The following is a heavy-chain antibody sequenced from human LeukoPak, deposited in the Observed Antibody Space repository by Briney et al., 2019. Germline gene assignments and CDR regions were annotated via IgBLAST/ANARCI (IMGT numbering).Heavy chain of an antibody. CDR3: ARAYCSSTSCYYAFDI. V-gene: IGHV4-34*01. Sequence: SETLSLTCTVSGGSISSYYWSWIRQPPGKGLEWIGEINHSGSTNYNPSLKSRVTISVDTSKNQFSLKLSSVTAADTAVYYCARAYCSSTSCYYAFDIWGQGTMVTVSS. J-gene: IGHJ3*02. CDR1: GGSISSYY. CDR2: INHSGST. D-gene: IGHD2-2*01.